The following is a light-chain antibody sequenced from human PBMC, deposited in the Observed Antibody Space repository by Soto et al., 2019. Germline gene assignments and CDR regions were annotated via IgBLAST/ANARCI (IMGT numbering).Light chain of an antibody. CDR3: HQFGSSPPAFT. CDR2: GAS. J-gene: IGKJ2*01. V-gene: IGKV3-20*01. Sequence: ESMLTQSPGTLSLSPGEKATLSSRPVRGVSTRNLACYQQKPGQAPRLLIYGASIRATGIPDRFSGSGSGTDFTLTISRLEPEDFAVYYCHQFGSSPPAFTFGQGTKLEI. CDR1: RGVSTRN.